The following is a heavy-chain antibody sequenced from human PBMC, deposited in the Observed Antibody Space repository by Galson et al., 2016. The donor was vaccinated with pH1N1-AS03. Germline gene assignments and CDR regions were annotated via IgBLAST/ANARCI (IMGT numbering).Heavy chain of an antibody. CDR1: GFSFEDYG. CDR3: AGDFYDSSGYFKAPFDY. J-gene: IGHJ4*02. Sequence: LRLSCAASGFSFEDYGMSWVRQAPGKGLEWVSGINWLGGSTGYADSVKGRFTISRDNAKKSLYLQMNSLRVEDTAFYYCAGDFYDSSGYFKAPFDYWGQGALVTVSS. V-gene: IGHV3-20*04. CDR2: INWLGGST. D-gene: IGHD3-22*01.